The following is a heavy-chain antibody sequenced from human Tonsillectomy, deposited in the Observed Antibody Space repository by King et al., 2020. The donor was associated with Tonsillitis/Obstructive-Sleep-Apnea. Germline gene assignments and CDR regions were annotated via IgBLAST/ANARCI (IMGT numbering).Heavy chain of an antibody. V-gene: IGHV3-48*03. CDR1: GFTFSSYE. CDR3: ASDAPGNAHFVQH. D-gene: IGHD3-10*01. CDR2: ITGSGTTI. J-gene: IGHJ1*01. Sequence: VQLVESGGGLVQPGGSLRLSCAASGFTFSSYEMNWVRQAPGKGLEWVSYITGSGTTIYYADSVKGRFSISRDNAKNLLYLQMNSLRAEDTAVYYCASDAPGNAHFVQHWGQGTLVTVSS.